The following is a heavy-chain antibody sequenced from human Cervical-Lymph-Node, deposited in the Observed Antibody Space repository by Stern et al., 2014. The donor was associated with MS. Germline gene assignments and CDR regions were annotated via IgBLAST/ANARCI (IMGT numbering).Heavy chain of an antibody. V-gene: IGHV3-30*01. D-gene: IGHD3-16*01. CDR2: ISHDGNEK. Sequence: QVQLVESGADAVQPGKSLRLSCAGSGFTFTKYAIDWVRQAPGKGLEWVAVISHDGNEKYYADSLRGRFTISRDNSRNTLYLQMNSLGADDTAVYYCAREGEKASTTAFDSWGQGTLVTVS. J-gene: IGHJ4*02. CDR1: GFTFTKYA. CDR3: AREGEKASTTAFDS.